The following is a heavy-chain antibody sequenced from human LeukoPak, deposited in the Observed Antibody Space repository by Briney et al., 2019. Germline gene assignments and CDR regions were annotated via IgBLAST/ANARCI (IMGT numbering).Heavy chain of an antibody. J-gene: IGHJ4*02. Sequence: SETLSLTCAVYGGSFSGYYWSWIRQPPGKGLEWIGEINHSGSTNYNPSLKSRVTISVDTSKNQFSLQLNSVTPEDTAVYFCVRLVGGDIDYWGQGTLVTVSS. CDR1: GGSFSGYY. V-gene: IGHV4-34*01. D-gene: IGHD5-12*01. CDR2: INHSGST. CDR3: VRLVGGDIDY.